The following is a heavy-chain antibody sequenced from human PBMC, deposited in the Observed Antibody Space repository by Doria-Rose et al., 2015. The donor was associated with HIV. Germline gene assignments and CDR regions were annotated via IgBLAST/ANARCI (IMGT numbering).Heavy chain of an antibody. J-gene: IGHJ4*02. CDR2: VRGGDGNT. Sequence: PGASVKISCEASGYTFSHFAIHWVRQAPGQRLEWLGWVRGGDGNTKYSQNVQGRVTLTRDAHATTVFMELSGLRFEDTAVYYCARDRGNFLLPYWGQGTLITVSS. V-gene: IGHV1-3*01. CDR3: ARDRGNFLLPY. D-gene: IGHD1-7*01. CDR1: GYTFSHFA.